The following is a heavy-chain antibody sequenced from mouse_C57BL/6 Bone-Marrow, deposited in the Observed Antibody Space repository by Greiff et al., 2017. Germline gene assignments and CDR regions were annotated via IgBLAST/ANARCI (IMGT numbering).Heavy chain of an antibody. D-gene: IGHD2-4*01. V-gene: IGHV1-59*01. CDR3: AREGYDDDGVYAMDY. CDR1: GYTFTSYW. CDR2: IDPSDSYT. Sequence: VQLQQPGAELVRPGTSVKLSCKASGYTFTSYWMHWVKQRPGQGLEWIGVIDPSDSYTNYNQKFKGKATLTVDTSSSTAYMQLSSLTSADSAVYYCAREGYDDDGVYAMDYWGQGTAVTVSS. J-gene: IGHJ4*01.